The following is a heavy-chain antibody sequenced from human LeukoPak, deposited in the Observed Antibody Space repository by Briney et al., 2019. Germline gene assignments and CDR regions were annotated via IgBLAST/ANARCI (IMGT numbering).Heavy chain of an antibody. CDR3: AKILLRLGELSPSHAFDI. CDR1: GFTFSSYA. Sequence: QSGGSLRLSCAASGFTFSSYAMHWVRQAPGKGLEWVAVISYDGSNKYYADSVKGRFTISRDNSKNTLYLQMNSLRAEDTAVYYCAKILLRLGELSPSHAFDIWGQGTMVTVSS. V-gene: IGHV3-30*18. J-gene: IGHJ3*02. CDR2: ISYDGSNK. D-gene: IGHD3-16*02.